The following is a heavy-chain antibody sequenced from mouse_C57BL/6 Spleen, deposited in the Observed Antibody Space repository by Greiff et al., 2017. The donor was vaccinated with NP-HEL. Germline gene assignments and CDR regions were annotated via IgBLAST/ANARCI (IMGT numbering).Heavy chain of an antibody. CDR3: ARSRDGYYDY. CDR1: GYTFTDYY. Sequence: EVQLQQSGPELVKPGASVKISCKASGYTFTDYYMNWVKQSHGKSLEWIGDINPNNGGTSYNQKFKGKATLTVDKSSSTAYMELRSLTYEDSAVYYCARSRDGYYDYWGQGTLVTVSA. J-gene: IGHJ3*01. V-gene: IGHV1-26*01. D-gene: IGHD2-3*01. CDR2: INPNNGGT.